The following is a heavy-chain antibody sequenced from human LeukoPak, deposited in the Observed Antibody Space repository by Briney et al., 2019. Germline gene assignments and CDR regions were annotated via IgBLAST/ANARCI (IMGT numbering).Heavy chain of an antibody. J-gene: IGHJ4*02. CDR2: IWYDGSNK. CDR1: GFTFSSYG. D-gene: IGHD1-1*01. Sequence: GGSLRLSCVASGFTFSSYGMHWVRQAPGRGLEWVAVIWYDGSNKYYADSVKGRFTISRDNSKNTLYLQMNSLRAEDTAVYYCARDLHDGLGTFDYWGQGTLVTVSS. CDR3: ARDLHDGLGTFDY. V-gene: IGHV3-33*01.